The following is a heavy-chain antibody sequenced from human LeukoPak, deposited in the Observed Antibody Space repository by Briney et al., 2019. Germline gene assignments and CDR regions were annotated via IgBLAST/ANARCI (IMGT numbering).Heavy chain of an antibody. J-gene: IGHJ3*02. V-gene: IGHV3-48*04. D-gene: IGHD2-2*02. CDR1: GFTFSSYS. CDR2: ISSSSSTI. CDR3: ARVLVVVPAAIGGAFDI. Sequence: GGSLRLSCAASGFTFSSYSMNWVRQAPGKGLEWASYISSSSSTIYYADSVKGRFTISRDNAKNSLYLQMNSLRAEDTAVYYCARVLVVVPAAIGGAFDIWGQGTMVTVSS.